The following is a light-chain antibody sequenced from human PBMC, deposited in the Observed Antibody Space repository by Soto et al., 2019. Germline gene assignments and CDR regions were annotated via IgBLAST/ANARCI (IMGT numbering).Light chain of an antibody. CDR2: GAS. J-gene: IGKJ1*01. CDR3: QQYGGSSWT. CDR1: QSVSSSY. Sequence: EIVLTQSPGTLSLSPGERATLSCRASQSVSSSYLAWYHQKPGQAPRLLVFGASSRATGIPDRFSGSGSGTDFTLTISRLEPEDFAVYYCQQYGGSSWTFGQGTKVDNK. V-gene: IGKV3-20*01.